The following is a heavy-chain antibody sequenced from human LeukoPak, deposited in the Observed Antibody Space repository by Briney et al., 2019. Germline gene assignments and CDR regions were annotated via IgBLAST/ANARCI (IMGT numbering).Heavy chain of an antibody. V-gene: IGHV3-21*01. Sequence: GGSLRLSCAASGFTFSSYSMNWVRQAPGKGLEWVSSISSSSSYIYYADSVKGRFTISRDNATNSLYLQMHSLRAEDTAVYYCARDLGLSGSFWGQGTLVTVSS. J-gene: IGHJ4*02. CDR2: ISSSSSYI. CDR1: GFTFSSYS. CDR3: ARDLGLSGSF. D-gene: IGHD3-10*01.